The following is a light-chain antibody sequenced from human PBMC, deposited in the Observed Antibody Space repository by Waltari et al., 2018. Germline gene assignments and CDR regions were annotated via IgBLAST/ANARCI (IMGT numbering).Light chain of an antibody. CDR3: QAWDSSNVV. V-gene: IGLV3-1*01. J-gene: IGLJ2*01. CDR1: QLGYLY. Sequence: SYELTQPPSVSVSPGQPVSIRCSGDQLGYLYACWYQHKPGQSPAFVIYQDDKRPSRIPERFSGSISGNTATLTISGTQAMDEADYYCQAWDSSNVVFGGGTKLTVL. CDR2: QDD.